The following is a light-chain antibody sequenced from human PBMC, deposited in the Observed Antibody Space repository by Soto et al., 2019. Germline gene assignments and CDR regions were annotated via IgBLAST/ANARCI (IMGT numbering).Light chain of an antibody. V-gene: IGKV1-5*03. CDR2: KAS. J-gene: IGKJ1*01. CDR3: QHYNSYSEA. CDR1: QSISSY. Sequence: DIHMTQSPSTLPASVGDTVPITCLASQSISSYLNWYQQKPGKAPKLLIYKASTLKSGVPSRFSGSGSGTEFTLTISSLQPDDFATYYCQHYNSYSEAFGQGTKADI.